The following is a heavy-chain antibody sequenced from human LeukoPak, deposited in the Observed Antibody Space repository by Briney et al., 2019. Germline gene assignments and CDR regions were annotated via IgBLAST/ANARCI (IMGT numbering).Heavy chain of an antibody. CDR2: ISSSGSTI. J-gene: IGHJ4*02. Sequence: GGSLRLSCAASGFRFSSYEMNWVRQAPGKGLEWVSYISSSGSTIYYADSVKGRFTISRDNAKNSLYLQMNSLRVKDTAVHYCARDISPLDYWGQGTLVTVSS. CDR3: ARDISPLDY. V-gene: IGHV3-48*03. CDR1: GFRFSSYE.